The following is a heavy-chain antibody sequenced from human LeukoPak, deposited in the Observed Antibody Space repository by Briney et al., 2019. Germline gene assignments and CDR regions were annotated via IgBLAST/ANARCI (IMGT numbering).Heavy chain of an antibody. D-gene: IGHD3-10*01. V-gene: IGHV3-21*01. CDR1: GFTFSSYS. J-gene: IGHJ6*03. Sequence: PGGSLRLSCAASGFTFSSYSMNWVRQAPGKGLEWVSSISSSSSYIYYADSVKGRFTISRDNAKNSLYLQMNSLRAEDTAVYYCARERGDPMGRGVIIKHKYYYYMDVWGKGTTVTVSS. CDR3: ARERGDPMGRGVIIKHKYYYYMDV. CDR2: ISSSSSYI.